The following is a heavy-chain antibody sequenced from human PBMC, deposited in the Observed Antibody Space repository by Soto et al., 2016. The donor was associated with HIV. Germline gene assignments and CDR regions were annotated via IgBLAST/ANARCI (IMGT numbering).Heavy chain of an antibody. Sequence: VQLVESGGGVVQPGRSLRLSCTASGFNFKTSGMHWVRQTPGKGLEWVAVIYDDGGHKYYADALKGRFTISRDNSKNILYLQMTSLTVEDTATYYCARDDTMTLDHWGQGTLVTVSX. CDR2: IYDDGGHK. J-gene: IGHJ5*02. D-gene: IGHD2-2*01. V-gene: IGHV3-33*01. CDR1: GFNFKTSG. CDR3: ARDDTMTLDH.